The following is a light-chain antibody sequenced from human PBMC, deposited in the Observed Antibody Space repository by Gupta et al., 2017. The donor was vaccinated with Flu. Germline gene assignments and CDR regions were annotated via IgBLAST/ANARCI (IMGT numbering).Light chain of an antibody. CDR3: QHYNNSPPYT. CDR2: GAS. J-gene: IGKJ2*01. V-gene: IGKV3-15*01. CDR1: QSVSSN. Sequence: EIVMTQSPATLSVSPGERATLSCRASQSVSSNLAWYQQKPCQAPRLLIYGASTRATGIPARFSGSGSGTEFTLTISSLHSEDFAVYYCQHYNNSPPYTFGQGTKLEIK.